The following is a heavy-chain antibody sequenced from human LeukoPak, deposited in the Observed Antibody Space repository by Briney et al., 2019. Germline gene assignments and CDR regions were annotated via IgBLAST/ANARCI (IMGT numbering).Heavy chain of an antibody. J-gene: IGHJ5*02. V-gene: IGHV4-34*01. D-gene: IGHD3-10*01. CDR1: GGSFSGYY. CDR2: INHSGST. Sequence: SETLSLTCAVYGGSFSGYYWSWIRQPPGKGLEWIGEINHSGSTNYNPSLKSRVTISVDTSKNQFSLKLSSVTAADTAVYYCARGIGPLWFGDSPWFDPWGQGTLVTVSS. CDR3: ARGIGPLWFGDSPWFDP.